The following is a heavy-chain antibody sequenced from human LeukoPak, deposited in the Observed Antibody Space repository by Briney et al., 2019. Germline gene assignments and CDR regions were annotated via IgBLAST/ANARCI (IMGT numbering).Heavy chain of an antibody. V-gene: IGHV4-59*01. D-gene: IGHD3-3*01. CDR3: ARAGRSGDFGYYFDY. J-gene: IGHJ4*02. Sequence: PSQTLSLTCTVSGGSISAYYWSWIRQSPGKGLEWIGHIHYSGGTNYNPSLKSRVTISVDASKNQLSLRLNSMTAADTAVYYCARAGRSGDFGYYFDYWGQGTLVTVSS. CDR1: GGSISAYY. CDR2: IHYSGGT.